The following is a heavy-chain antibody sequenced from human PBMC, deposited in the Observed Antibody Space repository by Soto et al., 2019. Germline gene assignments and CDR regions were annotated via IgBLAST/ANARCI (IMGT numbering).Heavy chain of an antibody. Sequence: QITLKESGPTLVKPTQTLTLTCTFSGFSLSTSGVGVGWIRQPPGKALEWLALIYWDDDKRYSPSLKSRLTITKAPPKNPVVPTTTNNDPVGTATNYCAPVNCISTSCQPFDPWGQGTLVTVSS. CDR1: GFSLSTSGVG. CDR3: APVNCISTSCQPFDP. J-gene: IGHJ5*02. D-gene: IGHD2-2*01. V-gene: IGHV2-5*02. CDR2: IYWDDDK.